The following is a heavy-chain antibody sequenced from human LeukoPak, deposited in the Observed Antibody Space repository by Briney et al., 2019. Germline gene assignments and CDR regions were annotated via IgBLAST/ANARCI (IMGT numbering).Heavy chain of an antibody. V-gene: IGHV3-30*01. CDR2: ISYDGSNK. CDR3: ARDLVPAAEDNWFDP. Sequence: PGRSLRLSCAASGFTFSSYAMHWVRQAPGKGLKWVAVISYDGSNKYYADSVKGRFTISRDNSKNTLYLQMNSLRAEDTAVYYCARDLVPAAEDNWFDPWGQGTLVTVSS. J-gene: IGHJ5*02. CDR1: GFTFSSYA. D-gene: IGHD2-2*01.